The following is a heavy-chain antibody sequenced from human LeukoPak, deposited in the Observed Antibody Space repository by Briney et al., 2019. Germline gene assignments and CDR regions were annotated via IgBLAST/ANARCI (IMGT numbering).Heavy chain of an antibody. CDR3: ARDLSYDSSGYQNDY. CDR1: GYSITSGYY. Sequence: SETLSLTCSVSGYSITSGYYWGWIRQPPGKGLEWIGYIYYSGNTNYNPSLKSRVTISVDTSKNQFSLKLSSVTAADTAVYYCARDLSYDSSGYQNDYWGQGTLVTVSS. V-gene: IGHV4-61*01. D-gene: IGHD3-22*01. CDR2: IYYSGNT. J-gene: IGHJ4*02.